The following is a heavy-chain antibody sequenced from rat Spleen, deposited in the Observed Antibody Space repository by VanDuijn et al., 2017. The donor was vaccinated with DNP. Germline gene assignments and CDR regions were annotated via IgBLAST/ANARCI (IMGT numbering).Heavy chain of an antibody. CDR1: GFTFSDYY. CDR2: ISPSGGGT. V-gene: IGHV5-25*01. J-gene: IGHJ3*01. D-gene: IGHD1-4*01. Sequence: EVQLVETGGGLVQPGRSLKLSCAASGFTFSDYYMAWVRQAPKKGLEWVTSISPSGGGTYYRYSVKGRFTISRDNANHTLYLQMDSLRSEDTATYYCATSPGPNWFAYWGQGTLVTVSS. CDR3: ATSPGPNWFAY.